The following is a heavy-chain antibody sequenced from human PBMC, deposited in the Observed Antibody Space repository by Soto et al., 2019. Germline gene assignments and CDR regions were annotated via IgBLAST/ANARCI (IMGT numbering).Heavy chain of an antibody. CDR3: AKNMVYSRLVDGMDV. Sequence: GGSLRLSCAASGFTFSSYAMSWVRQAPGKGLEWVSAISGSGGSTYYADSVKGRFTISRDNSKNTLYLQMNSLRAEDTAVYYCAKNMVYSRLVDGMDVWGQGTTVTVSS. CDR1: GFTFSSYA. D-gene: IGHD3-10*01. CDR2: ISGSGGST. J-gene: IGHJ6*02. V-gene: IGHV3-23*01.